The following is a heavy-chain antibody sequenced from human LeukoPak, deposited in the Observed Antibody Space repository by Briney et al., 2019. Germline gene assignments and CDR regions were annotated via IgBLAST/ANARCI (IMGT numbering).Heavy chain of an antibody. CDR3: TTKVTRGNSGDDYDD. V-gene: IGHV3-30*03. CDR1: GVTFRSYG. J-gene: IGHJ4*02. CDR2: ISSDGNDK. D-gene: IGHD5-12*01. Sequence: GGSLRLSCAASGVTFRSYGMHWVRQAPGKGLEWVALISSDGNDKLYGDSVRGRFTISRDDSKSMLYLQMNSLRGEDTAVYYCTTKVTRGNSGDDYDDWGQGTLVTVSS.